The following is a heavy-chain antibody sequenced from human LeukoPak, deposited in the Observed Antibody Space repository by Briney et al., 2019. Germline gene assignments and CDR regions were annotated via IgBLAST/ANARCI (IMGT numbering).Heavy chain of an antibody. CDR2: ISSSGSTI. V-gene: IGHV3-48*04. CDR3: ARAREDYYDSSGYYAHHAFDI. D-gene: IGHD3-22*01. Sequence: GGSLRLSCAASGFTFSSYSMSWIRQAPGKGLEWVSYISSSGSTIYYADSVKGRFTISRDNAKNSLYLQMNSLRAEDTAVYYCARAREDYYDSSGYYAHHAFDIWGQGTMVTVSS. J-gene: IGHJ3*02. CDR1: GFTFSSYS.